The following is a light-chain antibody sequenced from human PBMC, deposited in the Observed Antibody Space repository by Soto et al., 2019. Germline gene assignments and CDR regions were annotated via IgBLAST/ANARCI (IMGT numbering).Light chain of an antibody. Sequence: QSVLTQPPSASGTPGQRVTISCSGSSSNIGSKTVNWYQQLPGTAPKVLIYGNSNRPSGVPDRFSGSKSGTSASLAITGLQAEDEADYYCQSYDSSLSGFYVFGTGTKLTVL. V-gene: IGLV1-40*01. CDR2: GNS. CDR1: SSNIGSKT. J-gene: IGLJ1*01. CDR3: QSYDSSLSGFYV.